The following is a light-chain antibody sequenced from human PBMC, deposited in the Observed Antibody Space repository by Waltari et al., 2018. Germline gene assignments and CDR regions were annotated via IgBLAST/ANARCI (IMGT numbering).Light chain of an antibody. Sequence: QSALTQPASVSGSPGQSITISCTGTSSDVGGFNYVSWYQQQPSKAPKLMIYEVSNRPSGFSSRFSGSKSGNTASLTISGLQAEDESDYYCSSFTSSSVYVFGTGTKVTVL. V-gene: IGLV2-14*01. CDR2: EVS. J-gene: IGLJ1*01. CDR1: SSDVGGFNY. CDR3: SSFTSSSVYV.